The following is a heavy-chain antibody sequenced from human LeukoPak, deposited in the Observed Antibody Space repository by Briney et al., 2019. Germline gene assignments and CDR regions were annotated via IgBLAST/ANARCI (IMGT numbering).Heavy chain of an antibody. J-gene: IGHJ4*02. CDR1: GFTFRNYY. V-gene: IGHV3-30-3*01. CDR2: ISLDGNNE. CDR3: ASSPGIAVAGTNYDFDY. D-gene: IGHD6-19*01. Sequence: PGGSLRLSCAASGFTFRNYYMHWVRQAPGKGLEWVAVISLDGNNEYYADSVKGRFSLSRDNSMNTLYLQLNSLRTEDTAMYYCASSPGIAVAGTNYDFDYWGQGTLVTVSS.